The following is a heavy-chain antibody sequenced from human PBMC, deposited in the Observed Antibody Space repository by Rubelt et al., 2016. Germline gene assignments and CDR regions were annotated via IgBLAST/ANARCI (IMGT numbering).Heavy chain of an antibody. CDR2: IYYSGST. V-gene: IGHV4-59*08. J-gene: IGHJ6*02. D-gene: IGHD6-13*01. CDR1: GGSISSYY. Sequence: QVQLQESGPGLVKPSETLSLTCSVSGGSISSYYWSWIRQPPGKGLEWIGYIYYSGSTNYNPSLKSRVTISVDTSKNQFSLKLSSVTAADTAVYYCARHGRAAARYYVWGQGTTVTVSS. CDR3: ARHGRAAARYYV.